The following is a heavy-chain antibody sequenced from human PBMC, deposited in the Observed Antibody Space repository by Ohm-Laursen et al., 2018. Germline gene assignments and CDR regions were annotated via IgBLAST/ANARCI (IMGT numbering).Heavy chain of an antibody. CDR2: ISVSGAST. CDR1: GFTFSSYG. Sequence: SLRLSCAASGFTFSSYGMHWVRQAPGKGLEWVSVISVSGASTYYADSVKGRFIISRDNSKNTLYLQMNSLRAEDTAVYYCAKDRLMLNLWGRGTLVTVSS. CDR3: AKDRLMLNL. V-gene: IGHV3-23*01. D-gene: IGHD3-10*02. J-gene: IGHJ2*01.